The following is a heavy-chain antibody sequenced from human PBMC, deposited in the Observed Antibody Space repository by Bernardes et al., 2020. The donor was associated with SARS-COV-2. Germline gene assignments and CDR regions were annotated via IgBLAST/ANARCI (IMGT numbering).Heavy chain of an antibody. CDR2: ISYDGSNK. CDR1: GFTFSSYG. D-gene: IGHD3-3*01. Sequence: LRLSCVASGFTFSSYGLHWVRQAPGKGLEWVAVISYDGSNKYYADSVKGRFTISRDNSKNTLYLQMNSLRAEDTAVYYCAKEPTYYDFWSGYSRSTQYYYYYGMDVWGQGTTVTVSS. V-gene: IGHV3-30*18. CDR3: AKEPTYYDFWSGYSRSTQYYYYYGMDV. J-gene: IGHJ6*02.